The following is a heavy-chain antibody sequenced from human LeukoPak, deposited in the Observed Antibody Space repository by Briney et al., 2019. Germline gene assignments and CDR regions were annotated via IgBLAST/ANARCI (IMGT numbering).Heavy chain of an antibody. CDR2: FYYNGST. D-gene: IGHD1-14*01. Sequence: SETLSLTCTVSGGSISSHYWSWIRQPPGKGLEWIGYFYYNGSTNYNPSLKSRVTMSVDTSNNQFSLKLSSVTAADTALYYCARAPGGVINLDYWGQGALVTVSS. V-gene: IGHV4-59*11. CDR1: GGSISSHY. CDR3: ARAPGGVINLDY. J-gene: IGHJ4*02.